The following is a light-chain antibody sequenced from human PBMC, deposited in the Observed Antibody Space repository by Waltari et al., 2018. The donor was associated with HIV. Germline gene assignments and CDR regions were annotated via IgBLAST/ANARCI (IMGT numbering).Light chain of an antibody. CDR1: QSVSSSY. CDR3: QQYGSSPTWT. Sequence: EIVLTQSPGTLSLSPGESATLPCRASQSVSSSYLAWYQQKPGQAPRLLIYGASSRATGIPDRFSGSGSGTDFTLTISRLEPEDFAMYFCQQYGSSPTWTFGQGTKVEIK. CDR2: GAS. J-gene: IGKJ1*01. V-gene: IGKV3-20*01.